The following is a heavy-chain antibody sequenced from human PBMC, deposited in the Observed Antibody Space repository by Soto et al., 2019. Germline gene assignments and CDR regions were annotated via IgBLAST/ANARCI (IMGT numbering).Heavy chain of an antibody. J-gene: IGHJ4*02. CDR3: VTEFWGGFGS. Sequence: EVQLVESGGAVVQPGGSLRLSCAGSGVIFSGYYLDWVRQAPGKGLEWVALIRHKADIYTTEYAASVKGRFTISRDDSRTSLYLQMNSLKTDDTAVYYCVTEFWGGFGSWGQGTLVTVSS. CDR2: IRHKADIYTT. V-gene: IGHV3-72*01. D-gene: IGHD3-16*01. CDR1: GVIFSGYY.